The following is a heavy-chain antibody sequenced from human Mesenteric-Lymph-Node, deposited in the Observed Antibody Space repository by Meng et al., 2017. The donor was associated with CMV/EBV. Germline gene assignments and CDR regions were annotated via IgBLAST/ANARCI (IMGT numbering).Heavy chain of an antibody. CDR2: INHGGST. CDR1: GGSFSGYY. D-gene: IGHD1-26*01. V-gene: IGHV4-34*01. Sequence: LSLTCVVYGGSFSGYYWSWIRQPPGKGLEWIGEINHGGSTMYNASLKSRVSISVDASNSQFSLKLSSVTAADTAVYYCARGSGYFDYWGQGALVTVSS. CDR3: ARGSGYFDY. J-gene: IGHJ4*02.